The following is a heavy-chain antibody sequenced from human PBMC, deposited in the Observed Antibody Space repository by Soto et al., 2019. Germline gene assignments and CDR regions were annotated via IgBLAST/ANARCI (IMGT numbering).Heavy chain of an antibody. J-gene: IGHJ4*02. CDR1: GGSFSGYC. CDR3: ARDKITGLFDY. Sequence: PSETLSLTCAVEGGSFSGYCWTWIRQPPGTGLEWIGEINHSGSTNYNPSLKSRVTISVDTSKNQFSLKLTSVTAADTAVYYCARDKITGLFDYWGQGTLVTVSS. CDR2: INHSGST. D-gene: IGHD2-8*02. V-gene: IGHV4-34*01.